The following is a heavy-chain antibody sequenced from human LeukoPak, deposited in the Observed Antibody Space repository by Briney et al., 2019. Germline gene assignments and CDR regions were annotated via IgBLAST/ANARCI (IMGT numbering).Heavy chain of an antibody. CDR3: ARGFYDSSGYYLSLYYYYYYYMDV. J-gene: IGHJ6*03. Sequence: GASVKVSCKASGYSFTTYAINWVRQATGQGLEWMGWMNPNSGNTGYAQKFQGRVTMTRNTSISTAYMELSSLRSEDTAVYYCARGFYDSSGYYLSLYYYYYYYMDVWGKGTTVTISS. V-gene: IGHV1-8*02. D-gene: IGHD3-22*01. CDR1: GYSFTTYA. CDR2: MNPNSGNT.